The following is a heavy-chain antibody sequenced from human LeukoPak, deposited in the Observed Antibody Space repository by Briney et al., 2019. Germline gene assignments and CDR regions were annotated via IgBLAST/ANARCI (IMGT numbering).Heavy chain of an antibody. Sequence: GESLRLSCVVSGITFSAYAMSWVRQAPGKGLHWVSSISGSGDSTFYADSVKGRFTISRDNSKNTVYLQMNSLRAEDTAIYYCAKDWDYDSRGYYTYFDYWGQGTLVAVSS. D-gene: IGHD3-22*01. CDR3: AKDWDYDSRGYYTYFDY. V-gene: IGHV3-23*01. CDR1: GITFSAYA. CDR2: ISGSGDST. J-gene: IGHJ4*02.